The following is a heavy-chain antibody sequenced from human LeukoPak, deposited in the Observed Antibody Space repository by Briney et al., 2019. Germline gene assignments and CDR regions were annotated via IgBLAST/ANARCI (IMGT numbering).Heavy chain of an antibody. J-gene: IGHJ4*02. CDR3: ARGRPDIVVVPAAAAFDY. D-gene: IGHD2-2*01. CDR2: IYHSGST. Sequence: SETLSLTCAVSGVSISSSNWWWCVRQPGGKGLEWIGVIYHSGSTNYNPSLKSRVTISVDKSKNQFSLKLSSVTAADTAVYYCARGRPDIVVVPAAAAFDYWGQGTLVTVS. CDR1: GVSISSSNW. V-gene: IGHV4-4*02.